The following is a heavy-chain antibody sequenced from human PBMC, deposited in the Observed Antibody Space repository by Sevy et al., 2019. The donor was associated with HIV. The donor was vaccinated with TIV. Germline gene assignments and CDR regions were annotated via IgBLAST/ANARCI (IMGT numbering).Heavy chain of an antibody. Sequence: GGSLRLSCAASGFNFRSYVMSWVHQAPGKGLEWVSGISGSGGSTYYADSVKGRFTISRDNSKNTLYLQMNSLRAEDTAVYYCAKAKTVAAGFDYWGQGTLVTVSS. V-gene: IGHV3-23*01. CDR1: GFNFRSYV. J-gene: IGHJ4*02. CDR2: ISGSGGST. D-gene: IGHD2-15*01. CDR3: AKAKTVAAGFDY.